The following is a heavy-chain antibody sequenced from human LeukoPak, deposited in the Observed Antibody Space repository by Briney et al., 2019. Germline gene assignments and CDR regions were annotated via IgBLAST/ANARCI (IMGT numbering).Heavy chain of an antibody. CDR3: AREGHSGSYFY. J-gene: IGHJ4*02. CDR2: INPNSGGT. D-gene: IGHD1-26*01. V-gene: IGHV1-2*02. Sequence: ASVKVSCKASGNTFTGYYIHWVRQAPGQGLEWMGWINPNSGGTNYARKFQGRVTMTRDTSISTAYMDLSSLRSDDTAVYYCAREGHSGSYFYWGQGTLVTVSS. CDR1: GNTFTGYY.